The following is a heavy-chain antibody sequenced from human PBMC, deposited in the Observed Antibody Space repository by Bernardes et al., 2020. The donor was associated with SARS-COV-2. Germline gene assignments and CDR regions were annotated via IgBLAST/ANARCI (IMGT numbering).Heavy chain of an antibody. D-gene: IGHD4-4*01. CDR2: INSDGSST. V-gene: IGHV3-74*01. J-gene: IGHJ6*02. CDR3: ARGDYSNLYYYYYGMDV. CDR1: GFTFSSYW. Sequence: GGSLRLSCAASGFTFSSYWMHWVRQAPGKGLVWVSRINSDGSSTSYADSVKGRFTISRDNAKNTLYLQMNSLRAEDTAVYYCARGDYSNLYYYYYGMDVWGQGTTVTVSS.